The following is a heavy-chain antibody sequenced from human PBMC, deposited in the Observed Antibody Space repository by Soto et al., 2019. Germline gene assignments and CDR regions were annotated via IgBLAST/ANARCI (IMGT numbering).Heavy chain of an antibody. J-gene: IGHJ6*02. Sequence: EVQLVESGGGSVQPGESVRLSCVASGFSFNMYWMSWIRQAPGKGLEWVARIKQDGGEKYYVDSVKGRFTVSRDNAKHSLHLQLHSVSADDAGIYYCVRDQLILPADDFYYGVDVWGQGTTVTVSS. CDR3: VRDQLILPADDFYYGVDV. CDR1: GFSFNMYW. CDR2: IKQDGGEK. V-gene: IGHV3-7*03.